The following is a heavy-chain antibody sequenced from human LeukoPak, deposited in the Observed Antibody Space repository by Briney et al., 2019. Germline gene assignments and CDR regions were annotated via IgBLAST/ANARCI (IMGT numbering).Heavy chain of an antibody. D-gene: IGHD6-13*01. V-gene: IGHV1-46*01. CDR1: GYTFTSYY. Sequence: ASVKVSCKASGYTFTSYYMHWVRQPPAQGLEWVGIINPSGGSTSYAQKFQGRVTMTRDMSTSTVYMELSSLRSEDTAVYYCARGSSSWPNYYYYMDVWGKGTTVTVSS. CDR3: ARGSSSWPNYYYYMDV. CDR2: INPSGGST. J-gene: IGHJ6*03.